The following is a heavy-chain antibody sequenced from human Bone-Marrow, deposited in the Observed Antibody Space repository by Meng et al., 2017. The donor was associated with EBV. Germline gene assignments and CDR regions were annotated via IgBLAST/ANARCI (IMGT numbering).Heavy chain of an antibody. CDR2: ISYDGSTT. CDR1: GFTLSDYA. J-gene: IGHJ4*02. Sequence: VWRGESGGRVVETGGSRRLSCAASGFTLSDYAMHWVRQAPGKGLEWVTVISYDGSTTYYADSVAGRFTISRDNPKNTLYLHMKSLKAEDTAVYYCGRDSSRFGSFAYWAQGTLVTVSS. V-gene: IGHV3-30-3*01. CDR3: GRDSSRFGSFAY. D-gene: IGHD6-13*01.